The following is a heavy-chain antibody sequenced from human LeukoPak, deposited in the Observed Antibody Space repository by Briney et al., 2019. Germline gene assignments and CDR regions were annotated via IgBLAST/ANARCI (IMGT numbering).Heavy chain of an antibody. Sequence: GGSLRLSCAASGFTFSSYAMHWVRQAPEKGLEYVSAISSNGGSTYYANSVKGRFTISRDNSKNTLYLQMGSLRAEDMAVYYCARADCSSTSCYTLDYWGQGTLVTVSS. J-gene: IGHJ4*02. CDR3: ARADCSSTSCYTLDY. V-gene: IGHV3-64*01. CDR2: ISSNGGST. D-gene: IGHD2-2*02. CDR1: GFTFSSYA.